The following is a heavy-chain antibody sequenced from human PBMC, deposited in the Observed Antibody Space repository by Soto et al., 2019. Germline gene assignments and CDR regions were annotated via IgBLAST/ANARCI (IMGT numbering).Heavy chain of an antibody. CDR3: ARRKCGGGGCYWPY. CDR2: IKQDGSEK. Sequence: PGGSLRLSCAASGFTFSNYCMSWFRQAPGKGLEWVANIKQDGSEKYYVDSVKGRFTISRDNAKNSLYLQMNSLRAEDTAVYYCARRKCGGGGCYWPYWGQGTLVTVSS. CDR1: GFTFSNYC. D-gene: IGHD2-21*02. J-gene: IGHJ4*02. V-gene: IGHV3-7*03.